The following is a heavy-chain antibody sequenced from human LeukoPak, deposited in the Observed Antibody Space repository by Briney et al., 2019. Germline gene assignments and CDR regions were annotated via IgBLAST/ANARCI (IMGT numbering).Heavy chain of an antibody. Sequence: ASVKVSCKASGYTFTSYYMHWVRQAPGQGLEWMGIINPSGGSTSYAQKFQGRVTMTRDMSTSTVYMELSSLRSEDTAVYYCARDWGQTTEFGWFDPWGQGTLVTVSS. D-gene: IGHD1-1*01. CDR1: GYTFTSYY. CDR2: INPSGGST. V-gene: IGHV1-46*01. J-gene: IGHJ5*02. CDR3: ARDWGQTTEFGWFDP.